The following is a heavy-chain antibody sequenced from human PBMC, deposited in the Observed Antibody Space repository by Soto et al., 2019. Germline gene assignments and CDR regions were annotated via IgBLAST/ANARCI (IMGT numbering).Heavy chain of an antibody. V-gene: IGHV4-30-4*01. Sequence: SETLSLTCTVSGGSISSGDYYWSWIRQPPGKGLEWMGYIYYSGSTYYNPSLKSRVTISVDTSKNQFSLKLNSVTAADTAVYYCASSYYDSSGYYSGYYYYAMDVWGQGTTVTVSS. J-gene: IGHJ6*02. CDR2: IYYSGST. CDR3: ASSYYDSSGYYSGYYYYAMDV. D-gene: IGHD3-22*01. CDR1: GGSISSGDYY.